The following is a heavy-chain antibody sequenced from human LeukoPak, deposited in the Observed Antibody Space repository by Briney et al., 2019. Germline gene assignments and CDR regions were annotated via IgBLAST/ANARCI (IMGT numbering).Heavy chain of an antibody. CDR1: GFTFSSYS. CDR2: ISSLSAI. D-gene: IGHD3-3*01. J-gene: IGHJ4*02. V-gene: IGHV3-48*02. CDR3: VRDWSRGYFDY. Sequence: PGGSLRLSCAASGFTFSSYSMNWVRQAPGKGLQWVSYISSLSAIYYTDSVKGRFTISRDNAQNSLHLQMTSLRDEDTAVYYCVRDWSRGYFDYWGQGTLVTVSS.